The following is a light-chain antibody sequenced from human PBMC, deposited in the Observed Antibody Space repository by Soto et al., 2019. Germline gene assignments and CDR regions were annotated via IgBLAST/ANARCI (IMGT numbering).Light chain of an antibody. J-gene: IGLJ1*01. CDR3: SSYTTSSIRV. CDR2: EVS. Sequence: QSVLTQPASVSGSPGQSIAISCTGSSSDVGIYNYVSWYQQHPGKVPKLIIYEVSNRPSGVSNRFSGSKSGNTASLTISGLQAEDEADYYCSSYTTSSIRVFGTGTKVTVL. CDR1: SSDVGIYNY. V-gene: IGLV2-14*01.